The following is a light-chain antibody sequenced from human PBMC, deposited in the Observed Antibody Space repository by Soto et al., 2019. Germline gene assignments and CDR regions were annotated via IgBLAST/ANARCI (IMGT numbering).Light chain of an antibody. CDR2: WAS. CDR1: QSIFYSSNNKNY. J-gene: IGKJ1*01. V-gene: IGKV4-1*01. Sequence: DIVMTQSPDSLAVSLGERATINCKSSQSIFYSSNNKNYLTWYQQKPGQPPKLLIYWASTRESGVPDRFSGSGSGTDFTLTISSLQAEDVAVYYCQQYYSTPWTFGQGTKGAIK. CDR3: QQYYSTPWT.